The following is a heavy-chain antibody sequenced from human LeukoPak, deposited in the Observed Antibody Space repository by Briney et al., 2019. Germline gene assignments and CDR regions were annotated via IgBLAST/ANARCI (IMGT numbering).Heavy chain of an antibody. CDR2: IYYSGST. CDR1: GGSISSSSYY. CDR3: ALMKAYCGGDCEFDY. D-gene: IGHD2-21*02. Sequence: SETLSLTCTVSGGSISSSSYYWGWIRQPPGKGLEWIGSIYYSGSTNYNPSLKSRVTISVDTSKNQFSLKLSSVTAADTAVYYCALMKAYCGGDCEFDYWGQGTLVTVSS. J-gene: IGHJ4*02. V-gene: IGHV4-39*07.